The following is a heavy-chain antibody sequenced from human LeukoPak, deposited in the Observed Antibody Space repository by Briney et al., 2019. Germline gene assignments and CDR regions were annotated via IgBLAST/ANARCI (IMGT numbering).Heavy chain of an antibody. Sequence: NASETLSLTCTVSGGSISSGDYYWSWIRQPPGKGLEWIGYIYYSGSTYYNPSLKSRVTISVDTSKNQFSLKLSSVTAADTAVYYCARVTRDCSSTSCPYDYWGQGTLVTVSS. J-gene: IGHJ4*02. CDR1: GGSISSGDYY. CDR3: ARVTRDCSSTSCPYDY. V-gene: IGHV4-30-4*01. D-gene: IGHD2-2*01. CDR2: IYYSGST.